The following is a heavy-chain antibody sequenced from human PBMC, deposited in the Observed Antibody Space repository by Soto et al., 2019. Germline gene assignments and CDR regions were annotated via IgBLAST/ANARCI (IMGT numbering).Heavy chain of an antibody. CDR1: GFTFSNYW. D-gene: IGHD1-26*01. Sequence: EVQLMESGGGLVQPGGSLRLSCAASGFTFSNYWMTWVRQAPGKGLEWVANIKQDGSDKNYVDSLKGRFTISRDNAKNSRYLQMNSLRAEDTAVYFCARDPGGRYWSALDIWGQGTMVTVSA. V-gene: IGHV3-7*05. J-gene: IGHJ3*02. CDR2: IKQDGSDK. CDR3: ARDPGGRYWSALDI.